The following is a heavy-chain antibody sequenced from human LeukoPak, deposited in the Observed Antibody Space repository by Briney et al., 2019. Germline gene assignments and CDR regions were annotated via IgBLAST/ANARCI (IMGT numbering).Heavy chain of an antibody. D-gene: IGHD3-22*01. Sequence: PSETLSLTCTVSGGSISSYYWSWIRQPAGKGLESIGHISTSGSTNYNPSLKSRVTMSVDTSKNQFSLKLSSVTAADTAVYCCARVRYSDSSVLTRKRSYHFDYWGQGTLVTVSS. V-gene: IGHV4-4*07. CDR3: ARVRYSDSSVLTRKRSYHFDY. CDR2: ISTSGST. CDR1: GGSISSYY. J-gene: IGHJ4*02.